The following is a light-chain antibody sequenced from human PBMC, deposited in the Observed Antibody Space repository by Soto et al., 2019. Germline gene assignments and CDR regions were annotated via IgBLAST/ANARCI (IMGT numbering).Light chain of an antibody. Sequence: DIQMTQSPSTLSASVGDRVTITCRASQSISSWLAWYQQKPGKAPKLLIYDASSLESGVPSRLSGSGSGTEFTLTISSLQPDDFATYYCQQYNSYWTCGQGTKVEIK. V-gene: IGKV1-5*01. CDR2: DAS. CDR1: QSISSW. J-gene: IGKJ1*01. CDR3: QQYNSYWT.